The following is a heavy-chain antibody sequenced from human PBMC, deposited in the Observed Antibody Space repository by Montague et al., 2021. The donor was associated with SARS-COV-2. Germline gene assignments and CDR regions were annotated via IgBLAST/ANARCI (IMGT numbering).Heavy chain of an antibody. J-gene: IGHJ4*02. Sequence: SLRLSCAASGFTFSSYAMHWVRQAPGKGLEWVAVISYDGSNKYYXDSVKGRFTISRDNSKNTLYLQMNSLRAEDTAVYYCARDNYDYVWGSYRYIYWGQGTLSPSPQ. V-gene: IGHV3-30*04. CDR2: ISYDGSNK. D-gene: IGHD3-16*02. CDR1: GFTFSSYA. CDR3: ARDNYDYVWGSYRYIY.